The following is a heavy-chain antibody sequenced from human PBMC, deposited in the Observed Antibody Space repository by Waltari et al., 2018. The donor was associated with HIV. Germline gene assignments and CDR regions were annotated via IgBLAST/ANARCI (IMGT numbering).Heavy chain of an antibody. CDR1: GGSISNYW. Sequence: QVQLQESGPGLVKPSGTLSLTCTVSGGSISNYWWSLIRQPPGEGLEWVGCVAYSGSTDYNPSLKRRVTISVDTSKNQCSLKLSSGTAADTAVDYCARGGCVNGVCYRGLLDSWGQGTLVTVSS. J-gene: IGHJ4*02. CDR3: ARGGCVNGVCYRGLLDS. V-gene: IGHV4-59*01. D-gene: IGHD2-8*01. CDR2: VAYSGST.